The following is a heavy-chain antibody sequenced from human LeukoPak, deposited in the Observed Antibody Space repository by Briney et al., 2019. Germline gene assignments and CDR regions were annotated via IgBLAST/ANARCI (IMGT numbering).Heavy chain of an antibody. Sequence: NPSETLSLTCSVSGGSISSSGSYWRWIRQPPGKGLEWIGSIYYSGSTYYNPSLKSRVTISVDTSKNPFSLKLSSVNAVDADVTSCARYIRGLEFGELRDAFDIWGQGTMVTVSS. D-gene: IGHD3-10*01. J-gene: IGHJ3*02. CDR1: GGSISSSGSY. V-gene: IGHV4-39*01. CDR2: IYYSGST. CDR3: ARYIRGLEFGELRDAFDI.